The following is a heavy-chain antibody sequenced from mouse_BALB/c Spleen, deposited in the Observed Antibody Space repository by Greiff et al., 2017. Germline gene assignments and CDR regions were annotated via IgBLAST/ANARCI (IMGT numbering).Heavy chain of an antibody. CDR2: INPGSGGT. J-gene: IGHJ3*01. V-gene: IGHV1-54*01. D-gene: IGHD4-1*01. CDR1: GYAFTNYL. CDR3: ARWGWDVPFAY. Sequence: QVQLQQSGAELVRPGTSVKVSCKASGYAFTNYLIEWVKQRPGQGLEWIGVINPGSGGTNYNEKFKGKATLTADKSSSTAYMQLSSLTSDDSAVYFCARWGWDVPFAYWGQGTLVTVSA.